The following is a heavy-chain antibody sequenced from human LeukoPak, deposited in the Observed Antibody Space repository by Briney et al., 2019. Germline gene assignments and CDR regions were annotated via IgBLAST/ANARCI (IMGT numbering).Heavy chain of an antibody. V-gene: IGHV1-69*05. D-gene: IGHD6-19*01. Sequence: VASVKVSCKASGGTFSSYAISWVRQAPGQGLEWMGGIIPIFGTANYAQKFQGRVTITTDESTSTAYMELSSLRSEDTAVYYCARALSHEHGYSSGWYGWYFDYWGQGTLVTVSS. CDR1: GGTFSSYA. CDR3: ARALSHEHGYSSGWYGWYFDY. CDR2: IIPIFGTA. J-gene: IGHJ4*02.